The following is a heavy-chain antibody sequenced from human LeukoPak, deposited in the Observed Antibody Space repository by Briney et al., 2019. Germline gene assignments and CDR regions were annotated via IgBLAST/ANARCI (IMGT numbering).Heavy chain of an antibody. CDR1: GFTFSIYV. CDR2: ISGGASGT. Sequence: GGSLRLSCAASGFTFSIYVMSWVRQAPGKGLEWVSTISGGASGTHYADSVRGRFTISRDNSKNTLYLQMNSLRAEDTAVYYCAKVLGDYEAFDIWGQGTMVTVSS. V-gene: IGHV3-23*01. J-gene: IGHJ3*02. D-gene: IGHD4-17*01. CDR3: AKVLGDYEAFDI.